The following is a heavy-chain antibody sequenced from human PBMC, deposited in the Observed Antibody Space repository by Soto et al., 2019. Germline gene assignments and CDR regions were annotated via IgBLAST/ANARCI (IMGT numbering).Heavy chain of an antibody. Sequence: PGGSLRLSCTAAGFTFSGPDIHWARQASGKGLEWVGRIRSQPNNYATTYSESVRGRFTFAREDSQNTAYLQMSSLKIEDTAIYYCARHFSWTYVMDVWGQGTTVTVS. CDR1: GFTFSGPD. J-gene: IGHJ6*02. D-gene: IGHD3-3*01. CDR3: ARHFSWTYVMDV. CDR2: IRSQPNNYAT. V-gene: IGHV3-73*01.